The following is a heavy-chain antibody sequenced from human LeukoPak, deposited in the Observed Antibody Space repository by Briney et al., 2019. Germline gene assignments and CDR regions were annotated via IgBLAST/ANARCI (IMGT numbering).Heavy chain of an antibody. J-gene: IGHJ4*02. Sequence: PSETLSLTCAVYGGSFSGYYWSWIRQPPGKGLEWIGEINHSGSTNYNPSLKSRVTISVDTSKNQFSLKLSSVTAADTAVYYCARGNGDNPIVVVPAAYFDYWGQGTLVTASS. CDR2: INHSGST. D-gene: IGHD2-2*01. CDR1: GGSFSGYY. V-gene: IGHV4-34*01. CDR3: ARGNGDNPIVVVPAAYFDY.